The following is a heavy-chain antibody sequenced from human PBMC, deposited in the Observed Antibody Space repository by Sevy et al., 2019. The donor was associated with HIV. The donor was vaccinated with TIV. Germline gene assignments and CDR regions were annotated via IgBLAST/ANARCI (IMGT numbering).Heavy chain of an antibody. Sequence: SETLSLTCTVSGGSISSYYWSWIRQPPGKGLEWIGYIYYSGSTNYNPSLKSRVTISVDTSKNQFSLKLSSVTAADTAVYYCARPYGSGSWEAFDIWGQGTMVTVSS. CDR2: IYYSGST. CDR1: GGSISSYY. J-gene: IGHJ3*02. CDR3: ARPYGSGSWEAFDI. D-gene: IGHD3-10*01. V-gene: IGHV4-59*01.